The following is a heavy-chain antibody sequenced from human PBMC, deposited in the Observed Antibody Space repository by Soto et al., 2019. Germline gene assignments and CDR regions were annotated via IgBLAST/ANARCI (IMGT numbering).Heavy chain of an antibody. CDR2: IYYSGGT. CDR3: ASHSMVRGAFNWFDP. CDR1: GGSISSSSYY. V-gene: IGHV4-39*01. Sequence: XATLSLTCTVCGGSISSSSYYWGWIRQPPGKGLEWIGSIYYSGGTYYNPSLKSRVTISVDTSKNQFSLKLSSVTAAETAVYYCASHSMVRGAFNWFDPWGQGTLVTASS. D-gene: IGHD3-10*01. J-gene: IGHJ5*02.